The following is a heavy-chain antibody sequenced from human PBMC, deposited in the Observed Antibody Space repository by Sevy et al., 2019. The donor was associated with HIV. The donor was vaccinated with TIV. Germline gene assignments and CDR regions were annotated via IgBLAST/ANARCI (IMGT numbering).Heavy chain of an antibody. Sequence: ASVKVSCKASGYTFTDTGYYVHWVRQAPGQGLEWMGWINPKSGATNYAQKFQGRVTMTRDTSVSTANMDLSRLRSDETAVNYCASESYDFWTGPVDYDYGMDVWGQGTTVTVSS. CDR1: GYTFTDTGYY. V-gene: IGHV1-2*02. CDR2: INPKSGAT. J-gene: IGHJ6*02. D-gene: IGHD3-3*01. CDR3: ASESYDFWTGPVDYDYGMDV.